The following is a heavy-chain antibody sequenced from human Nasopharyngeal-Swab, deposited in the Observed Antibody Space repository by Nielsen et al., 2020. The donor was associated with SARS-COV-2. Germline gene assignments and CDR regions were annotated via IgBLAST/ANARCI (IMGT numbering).Heavy chain of an antibody. V-gene: IGHV3-23*01. J-gene: IGHJ6*02. D-gene: IGHD6-13*01. Sequence: GGSLRLSCAASGFTFSSYAMSWVRQVPGQGLEWVSAISGSGGSTYSADFVKGRFTISRDNSKNTLYLQMNSLRAEDTAVYYCAKGGPPGNIAAALGYYYGMDVWGQGTTVTVSS. CDR3: AKGGPPGNIAAALGYYYGMDV. CDR2: ISGSGGST. CDR1: GFTFSSYA.